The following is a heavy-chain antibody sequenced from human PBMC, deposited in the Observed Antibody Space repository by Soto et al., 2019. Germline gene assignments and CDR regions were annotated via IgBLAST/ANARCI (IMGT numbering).Heavy chain of an antibody. V-gene: IGHV4-34*01. Sequence: QVQLQQWGAGLLKPSETLSLTCAVYGGSFSGYYWSWIRQPPGKGLEWIGEINHSGSTNYNPSLKSRVTISVDTSKNQFSRKLIAVTAADTAVYYCARVGYCSGISCYGEGYYYYGMDVWGQGTTVTVSS. J-gene: IGHJ6*02. D-gene: IGHD2-2*01. CDR1: GGSFSGYY. CDR3: ARVGYCSGISCYGEGYYYYGMDV. CDR2: INHSGST.